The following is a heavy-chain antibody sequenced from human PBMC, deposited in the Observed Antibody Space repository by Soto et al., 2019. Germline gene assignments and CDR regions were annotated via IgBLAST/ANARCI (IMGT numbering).Heavy chain of an antibody. J-gene: IGHJ4*02. V-gene: IGHV4-39*01. Sequence: SETLSLTCTVSGGSISSSSYYWGWIRQPPGKGLEWIGSIYYSGSTYYNPSLKSRVTISVDTSKNQFSLKLSSVTAADTAVYYCARRIASITIFGVVITNQPFDYWGQGTLVTVSS. CDR3: ARRIASITIFGVVITNQPFDY. CDR2: IYYSGST. CDR1: GGSISSSSYY. D-gene: IGHD3-3*01.